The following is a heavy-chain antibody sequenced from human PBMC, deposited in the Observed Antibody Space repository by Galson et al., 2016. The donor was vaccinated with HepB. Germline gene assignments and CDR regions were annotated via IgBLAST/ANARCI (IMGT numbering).Heavy chain of an antibody. CDR2: MNPKSGTS. CDR1: GYTFTTYD. Sequence: VKVSCKASGYTFTTYDINWVRQAAGQGLEWMGWMNPKSGTSVYAPKFQDRVTMTRNASISTAYMQLRSLTSDDTAVYYCARGGYGGYLFYWGQGARVTVSS. V-gene: IGHV1-8*01. D-gene: IGHD6-25*01. J-gene: IGHJ4*02. CDR3: ARGGYGGYLFY.